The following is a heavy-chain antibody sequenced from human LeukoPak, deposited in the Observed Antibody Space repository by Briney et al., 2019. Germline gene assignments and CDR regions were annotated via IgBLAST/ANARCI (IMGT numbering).Heavy chain of an antibody. V-gene: IGHV4-39*01. Sequence: PSETLSLTCTVSGGSISSTTYYWGWIRQPPGKGLEWIGSIYNSGSTYYNPSLKSRVTISVDTSKNQFSLKLRSVTAADTAVYYCARHLIGDSNGYYLGTYASWGQGTLVTVSS. J-gene: IGHJ5*02. D-gene: IGHD3-22*01. CDR2: IYNSGST. CDR1: GGSISSTTYY. CDR3: ARHLIGDSNGYYLGTYAS.